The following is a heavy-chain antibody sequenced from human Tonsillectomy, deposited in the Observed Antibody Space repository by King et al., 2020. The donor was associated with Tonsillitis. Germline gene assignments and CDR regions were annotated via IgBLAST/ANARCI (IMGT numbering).Heavy chain of an antibody. CDR1: GFTFSDYY. V-gene: IGHV3-11*05. J-gene: IGHJ4*02. CDR3: ASHPYSYGLDQ. Sequence: VQLVESGGGLVKPGGSLRLSCAASGFTFSDYYMSWIRQAPGKGLEWISYINSASTYTSYADSVKGRFTISRDNAKNSLYLHMNNLRAEDTAVYYCASHPYSYGLDQWDQGTLVTVSS. CDR2: INSASTYT. D-gene: IGHD5-18*01.